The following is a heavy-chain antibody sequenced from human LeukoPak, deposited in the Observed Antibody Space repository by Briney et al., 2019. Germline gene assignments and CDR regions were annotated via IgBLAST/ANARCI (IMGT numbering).Heavy chain of an antibody. D-gene: IGHD3-10*01. J-gene: IGHJ4*02. CDR2: ISGYNTNT. V-gene: IGHV1-18*01. CDR3: AGGSGSYHY. CDR1: GYTFINYG. Sequence: ASVKVSCKASGYTFINYGISWVRQAPGQGLEWMGWISGYNTNTNYAQKLQGRVTMTTDTSTSTAYMERRSLTSDDTAVYYCAGGSGSYHYWGQGTLVTVSS.